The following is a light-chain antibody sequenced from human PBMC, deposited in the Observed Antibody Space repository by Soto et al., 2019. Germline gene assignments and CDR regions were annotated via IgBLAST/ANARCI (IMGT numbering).Light chain of an antibody. CDR1: SSDVGGYNY. J-gene: IGLJ2*01. Sequence: QSALTQPPSASGSPGQSVTISCTGTSSDVGGYNYVSWYQQHPGKAPKLIIFEVSKRPSGVPDRFSGSKSGNTASLAVSGLQAEDEADYYCSSYADNNLLFGGGTKVTVL. CDR3: SSYADNNLL. CDR2: EVS. V-gene: IGLV2-8*01.